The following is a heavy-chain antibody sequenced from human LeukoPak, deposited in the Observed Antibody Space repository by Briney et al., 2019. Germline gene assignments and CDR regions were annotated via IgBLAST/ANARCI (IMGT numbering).Heavy chain of an antibody. CDR2: ISGSVGST. CDR1: GFTFSSYA. J-gene: IGHJ4*02. V-gene: IGHV3-23*01. Sequence: GGSLRLSCAASGFTFSSYAMSWVRPAPGKGRELVSAISGSVGSTYYADSVEGRLTISRDNSKNTLYLQMNSLRAEDTAVYYCAKALYYYGSGYDYWGKGTLVTVSS. D-gene: IGHD3-10*01. CDR3: AKALYYYGSGYDY.